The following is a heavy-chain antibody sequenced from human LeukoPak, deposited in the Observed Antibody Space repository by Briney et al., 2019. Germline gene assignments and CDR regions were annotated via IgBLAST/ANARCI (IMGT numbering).Heavy chain of an antibody. J-gene: IGHJ6*01. D-gene: IGHD1-26*01. V-gene: IGHV3-23*01. CDR1: SFTFSGFS. CDR2: ISVSGDNT. CDR3: AKMKGHPLPKYYMDV. Sequence: GGSLRLSYAASSFTFSGFSMSWVRLTPGKGLEWVSGISVSGDNTPYADSVKGRLTISRDNSKNTLYLEMNSLRAEDTAIYYCAKMKGHPLPKYYMDVWGQGTTVTVSS.